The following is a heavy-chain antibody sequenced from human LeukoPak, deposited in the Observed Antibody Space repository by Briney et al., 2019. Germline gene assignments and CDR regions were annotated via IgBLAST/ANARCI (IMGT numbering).Heavy chain of an antibody. J-gene: IGHJ4*02. V-gene: IGHV4-34*01. CDR3: ARGRRWLQSRYFDY. CDR2: INHSGST. CDR1: GGSFSGYY. Sequence: SETLSLTCAVYGGSFSGYYWSWIRQPPGKGLERIGEINHSGSTNYNPSLKSRVTISVDTSKSQFSLKLSSVTAADTAVYYCARGRRWLQSRYFDYWGQGTLVTVSS. D-gene: IGHD5-24*01.